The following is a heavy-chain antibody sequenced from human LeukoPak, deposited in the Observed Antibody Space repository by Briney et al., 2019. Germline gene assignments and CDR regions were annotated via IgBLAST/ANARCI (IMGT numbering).Heavy chain of an antibody. CDR3: ARYAYPYYYDSSGYYYFDY. D-gene: IGHD3-22*01. V-gene: IGHV1-8*03. Sequence: ASVKVSCKASGYTFTSYDINWVRQATGQGLEWMGWMNPNSGNTGYAQKFQGRVTITRNTSISTAYMELSSLRSEDTAVYYCARYAYPYYYDSSGYYYFDYWGQGTLVTVSS. CDR1: GYTFTSYD. J-gene: IGHJ4*02. CDR2: MNPNSGNT.